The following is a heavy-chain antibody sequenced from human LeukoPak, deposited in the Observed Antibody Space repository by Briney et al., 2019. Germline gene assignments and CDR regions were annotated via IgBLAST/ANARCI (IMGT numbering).Heavy chain of an antibody. D-gene: IGHD1-26*01. CDR3: ARDFSGSYYFDY. CDR1: GFTVSSNY. CDR2: IYSGGST. V-gene: IGHV3-66*01. Sequence: GGSLRLSCAASGFTVSSNYMSWVRQAPGKGLEWVSVIYSGGSTYYADSVKGRFTISRDNSKNTLYLQMNSLRAEDTAVYHCARDFSGSYYFDYWGQGTLVTVSS. J-gene: IGHJ4*02.